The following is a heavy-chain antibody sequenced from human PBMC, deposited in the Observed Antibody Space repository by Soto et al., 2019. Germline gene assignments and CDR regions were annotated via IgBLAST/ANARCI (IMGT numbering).Heavy chain of an antibody. CDR2: TASDGTYK. J-gene: IGHJ4*02. Sequence: QVQLVESGGGVVQPGRSLRLSCAASGFTFSDYGMHWVRQAPGRRLEWVAVTASDGTYKYYGDSVKGRFTISRDNSRSTLYLQMNSLRDDDTAVYYCARKNAGTVWALPDYWGQGTPVTVSS. V-gene: IGHV3-30*03. CDR3: ARKNAGTVWALPDY. D-gene: IGHD3-16*01. CDR1: GFTFSDYG.